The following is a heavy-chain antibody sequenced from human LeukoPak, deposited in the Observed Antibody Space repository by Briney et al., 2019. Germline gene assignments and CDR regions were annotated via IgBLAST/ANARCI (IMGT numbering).Heavy chain of an antibody. J-gene: IGHJ4*02. CDR2: IRYDGSNK. CDR1: GFTFSSCG. D-gene: IGHD3-22*01. V-gene: IGHV3-30*02. CDR3: AKDQRIIYYYDSSGYPIDY. Sequence: GGSLRLSCAASGFTFSSCGMHWVRQAPGKGLEWVAFIRYDGSNKYYADSVKGRFTISRDNSKNTLYLQMNSLRAEDTAVYYCAKDQRIIYYYDSSGYPIDYWGQGTLVTVSS.